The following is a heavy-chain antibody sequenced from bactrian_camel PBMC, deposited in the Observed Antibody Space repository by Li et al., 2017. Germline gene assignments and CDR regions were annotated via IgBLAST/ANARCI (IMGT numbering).Heavy chain of an antibody. V-gene: IGHV3S53*01. CDR3: AARWSRSSSDWRDWIT. CDR1: GPTLSLYC. Sequence: VQLVESGGGSVQRGGSLKLSCDSSGPTLSLYCMGWFRQSPGKDREVVATIDSDGVADYVDSVKGRFTISSDDAKNTVHLQMSSLKPGDTSMYYCAARWSRSSSDWRDWITGARGPRSPSP. D-gene: IGHD6*01. J-gene: IGHJ4*01. CDR2: IDSDGVA.